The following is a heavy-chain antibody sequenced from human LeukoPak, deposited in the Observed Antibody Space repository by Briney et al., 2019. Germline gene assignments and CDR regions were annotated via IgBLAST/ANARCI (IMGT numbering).Heavy chain of an antibody. J-gene: IGHJ1*01. D-gene: IGHD6-13*01. CDR2: IYYSGST. CDR3: ATDSSSWSRAGYFQH. CDR1: GGSISSYH. V-gene: IGHV4-59*01. Sequence: SETLSLTCTVSGGSISSYHWSWIRQPPGKGLEWIGYIYYSGSTNYNPSLKSRVTISVDTSKNQFSLKLSSVTAADTAVYYCATDSSSWSRAGYFQHWGQGTLVTVSS.